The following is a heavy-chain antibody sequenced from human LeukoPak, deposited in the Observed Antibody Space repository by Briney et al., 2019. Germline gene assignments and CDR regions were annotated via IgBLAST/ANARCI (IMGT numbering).Heavy chain of an antibody. D-gene: IGHD3-9*01. Sequence: ASVKVSCKASGYTFTTYAMHWVRQAPGQRLEWMGWINAGNDYTKYSQKFQGRATITRDTSASTAYMELSSLRSEDTAVYYCARDVWDNILTGSVFDPWGQGTLVTVSS. CDR2: INAGNDYT. V-gene: IGHV1-3*01. CDR3: ARDVWDNILTGSVFDP. CDR1: GYTFTTYA. J-gene: IGHJ5*02.